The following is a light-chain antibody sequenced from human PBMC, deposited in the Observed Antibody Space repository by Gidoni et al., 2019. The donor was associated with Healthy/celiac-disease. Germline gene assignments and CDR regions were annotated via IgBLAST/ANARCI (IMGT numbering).Light chain of an antibody. Sequence: THMTHSPSSVSASVGDRVTITCRARQGISSWFAWYQQEPGQAPKLLIYAASSLQSGVLSRLSGGGSGTDFTLTTTSLQPEDFATYYCQPANRFPCTFGPGTKVDIK. CDR3: QPANRFPCT. J-gene: IGKJ3*01. CDR2: AAS. V-gene: IGKV1-12*01. CDR1: QGISSW.